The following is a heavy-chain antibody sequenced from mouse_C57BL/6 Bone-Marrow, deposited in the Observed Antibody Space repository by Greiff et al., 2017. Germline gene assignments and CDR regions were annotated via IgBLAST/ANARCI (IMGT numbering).Heavy chain of an antibody. Sequence: EVQLVESGGGLVKPGGSLKLSCAASGFTFSDYGMHWVRQAPEQGLEWVAYISSGSSTIYYADTVKGRFTISRDNAKNTLFLQMTSLRSEDTAMYYCARPYFDDWGQGTTLTVSS. J-gene: IGHJ2*01. V-gene: IGHV5-17*01. CDR1: GFTFSDYG. CDR3: ARPYFDD. CDR2: ISSGSSTI.